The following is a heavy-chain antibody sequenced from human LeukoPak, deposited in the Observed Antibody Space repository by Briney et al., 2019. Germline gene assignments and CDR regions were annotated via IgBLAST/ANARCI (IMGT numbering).Heavy chain of an antibody. V-gene: IGHV1-69*13. Sequence: SVKVSFKASGDTFSKYAFNWVRQAPGQGLEWIGGIRPIFGTANYAQKFQGRVTIIADESTSTAYMELNSLRSDDTAVYYCAVRYCSGGDCYSWFDPWGQGTLVTVSS. CDR2: IRPIFGTA. D-gene: IGHD2-15*01. CDR3: AVRYCSGGDCYSWFDP. CDR1: GDTFSKYA. J-gene: IGHJ5*02.